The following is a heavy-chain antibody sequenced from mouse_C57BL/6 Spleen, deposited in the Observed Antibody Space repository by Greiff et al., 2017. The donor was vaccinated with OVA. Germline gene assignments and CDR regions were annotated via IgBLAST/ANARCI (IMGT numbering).Heavy chain of an antibody. Sequence: EVQLQESGPGLVKPSQSLSLTCSVTGYSITSGYYWNWIRQFPGNKLEWMGYISYDGSNKYNPSLKNRISITRDTSKNQFFLKLNSVTTEDTATYYCAREGDYWGQGTTLTVSS. J-gene: IGHJ2*01. V-gene: IGHV3-6*01. CDR2: ISYDGSN. CDR3: AREGDY. CDR1: GYSITSGYY.